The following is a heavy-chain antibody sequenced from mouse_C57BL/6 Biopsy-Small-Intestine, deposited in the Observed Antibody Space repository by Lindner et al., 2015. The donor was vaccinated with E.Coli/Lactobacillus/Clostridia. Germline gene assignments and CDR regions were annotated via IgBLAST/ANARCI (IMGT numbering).Heavy chain of an antibody. CDR1: GYSFTGYY. CDR2: INPNTGGT. J-gene: IGHJ2*01. Sequence: VQLQESGPELVKPGASVKISCKASGYSFTGYYMNWVKQSPEKSLEWIGEINPNTGGTTYNQKFKAKATLTVDKSSSTAYMQLKSLTSEDSAVYYCARSYYDNLDYWGQGTTLTVSS. D-gene: IGHD2-10*01. CDR3: ARSYYDNLDY. V-gene: IGHV1-42*01.